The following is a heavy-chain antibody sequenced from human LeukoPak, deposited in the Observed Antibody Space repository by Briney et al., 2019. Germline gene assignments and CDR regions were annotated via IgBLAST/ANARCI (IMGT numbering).Heavy chain of an antibody. V-gene: IGHV1-2*02. CDR1: GYTFTGYY. J-gene: IGHJ4*02. CDR3: ARGTPYYYDSSGYYSD. D-gene: IGHD3-22*01. CDR2: INPNSGGT. Sequence: WASVKVSCKASGYTFTGYYMHWVRQAPGQGLEWMGWINPNSGGTNYAQKFQGRVTMTRDTSTSTAYMELSRLRSDDTAVYYCARGTPYYYDSSGYYSDWGQGTLVTVSS.